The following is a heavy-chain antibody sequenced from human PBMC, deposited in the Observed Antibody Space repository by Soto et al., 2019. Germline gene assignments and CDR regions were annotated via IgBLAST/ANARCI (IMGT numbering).Heavy chain of an antibody. CDR2: IYQSGTT. Sequence: QVQLQESGPGLVKPSETLSLTCAVSGGSVSGDDWWSWVRQPPEKGLEWIGEIYQSGTTNYNPSLNRRVHISLDKSKNPLSLKLTSLTAADTAVYYCARGSGWRVDPWGQGTLVTVSS. J-gene: IGHJ5*02. D-gene: IGHD2-15*01. V-gene: IGHV4-4*02. CDR3: ARGSGWRVDP. CDR1: GGSVSGDDW.